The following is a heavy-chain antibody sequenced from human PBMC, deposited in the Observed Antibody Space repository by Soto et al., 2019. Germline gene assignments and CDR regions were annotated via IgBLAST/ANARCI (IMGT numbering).Heavy chain of an antibody. V-gene: IGHV1-69*13. J-gene: IGHJ3*02. CDR2: IIPIFGTA. CDR1: GGTFSSYA. CDR3: ARAGPKNDAFDI. Sequence: SVKVSCKASGGTFSSYAISWVLQAPGQGLEWMGGIIPIFGTANYAQKFQGRVTITADESTSTAYMELSSLRSEDTAVYYCARAGPKNDAFDIWGQGTMVTVSS.